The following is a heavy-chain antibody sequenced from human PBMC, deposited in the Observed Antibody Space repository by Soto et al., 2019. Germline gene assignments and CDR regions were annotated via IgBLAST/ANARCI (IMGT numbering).Heavy chain of an antibody. CDR2: ISSSSSYI. CDR3: ARHSYGPRGYFDY. CDR1: GFTFSSYS. V-gene: IGHV3-21*01. Sequence: GSLGLSCASSGFTFSSYSMNWVLHAPGKGLEWVPSISSSSSYIYYADSVKGRFTISRDNAKNSLYLQMNSLRAEDTAVYYCARHSYGPRGYFDYWGQGTLVTVSS. J-gene: IGHJ4*02. D-gene: IGHD5-18*01.